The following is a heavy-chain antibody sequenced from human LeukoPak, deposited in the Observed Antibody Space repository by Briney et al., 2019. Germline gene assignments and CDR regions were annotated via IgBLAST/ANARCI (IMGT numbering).Heavy chain of an antibody. Sequence: SETLSLTCTVSGGSISSYYWSWIRQPPGKGLEWIGYIYYSGSTNYNPSLRSRVTISVDTSKNQFSLKLSSVTAADTAVYYCARGRVYSYGYLDAFDIWGQGTMVTVSS. V-gene: IGHV4-59*01. J-gene: IGHJ3*02. D-gene: IGHD5-18*01. CDR1: GGSISSYY. CDR2: IYYSGST. CDR3: ARGRVYSYGYLDAFDI.